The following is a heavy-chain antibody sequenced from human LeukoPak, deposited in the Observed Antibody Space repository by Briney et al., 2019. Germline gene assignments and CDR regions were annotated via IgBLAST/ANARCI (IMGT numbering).Heavy chain of an antibody. J-gene: IGHJ4*02. CDR1: GFRFSSQW. CDR3: ADLGTSD. V-gene: IGHV3-7*01. CDR2: INSDGSAK. Sequence: GGSPRLSCAASGFRFSSQWMTWVRQAPGTGLEWVATINSDGSAKYHVDSVKGRFTISRDNAENLVYLQMSILRAEDTAVYYCADLGTSDCGQGTLVTVSS. D-gene: IGHD1-7*01.